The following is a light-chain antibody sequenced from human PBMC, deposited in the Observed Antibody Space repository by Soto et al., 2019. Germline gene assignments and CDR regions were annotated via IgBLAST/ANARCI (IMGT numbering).Light chain of an antibody. CDR2: EGS. CDR1: SSDVGTYNL. CDR3: CSYAGSGVV. J-gene: IGLJ2*01. V-gene: IGLV2-23*01. Sequence: QSALTQPASVSGSPGQSITISCTGASSDVGTYNLVSWYQQHPGKAPKLMIYEGSKRPSGVSNRFSASKSGNTASLTISGLQAEDEADYYCCSYAGSGVVFGGGTKLNVL.